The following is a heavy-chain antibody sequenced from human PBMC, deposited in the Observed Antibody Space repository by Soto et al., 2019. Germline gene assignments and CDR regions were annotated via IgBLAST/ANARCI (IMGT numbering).Heavy chain of an antibody. J-gene: IGHJ6*01. V-gene: IGHV3-74*01. Sequence: HPGGSLRLSCAASGSIFSSYWMHWVRQAPGKGLVWVSRLHSDGRTTSYADSVKGRFTISRDNAKNTLYLQMNSLRAEDTAVYYCARQLPIAIRGGYYY. CDR3: ARQLPIAIRGGYYY. CDR2: LHSDGRTT. D-gene: IGHD2-21*01. CDR1: GSIFSSYW.